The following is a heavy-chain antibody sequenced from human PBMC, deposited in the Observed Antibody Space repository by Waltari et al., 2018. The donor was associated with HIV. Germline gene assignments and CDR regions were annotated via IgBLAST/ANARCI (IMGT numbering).Heavy chain of an antibody. Sequence: QVQLQESGPGLVKPSETLSLTCSVPGGSISSYYRIWIGQPAGKGPEWIGRIYPSGSTNYSPSLKSRVTLSVDTSKNQFSLKLMSVIAADTAMYYCARGAGELQGRAFDYWGQGTLVTVSS. J-gene: IGHJ4*02. CDR3: ARGAGELQGRAFDY. D-gene: IGHD1-7*01. CDR1: GGSISSYY. V-gene: IGHV4-4*07. CDR2: IYPSGST.